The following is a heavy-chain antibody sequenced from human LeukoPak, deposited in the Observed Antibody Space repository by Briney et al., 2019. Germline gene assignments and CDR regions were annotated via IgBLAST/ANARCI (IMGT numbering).Heavy chain of an antibody. CDR2: INPNSGGT. CDR1: GYTFTGYY. CDR3: ARDGTYYYDSSGYYPFDY. D-gene: IGHD3-22*01. J-gene: IGHJ4*02. Sequence: ASVKVSCKASGYTFTGYYMHWARQAPGQGLEWMGWINPNSGGTNYAQKFQGRVTMTRDTSISTAYMELSRLRSDDTAVYYCARDGTYYYDSSGYYPFDYWGQGTLVTVSS. V-gene: IGHV1-2*02.